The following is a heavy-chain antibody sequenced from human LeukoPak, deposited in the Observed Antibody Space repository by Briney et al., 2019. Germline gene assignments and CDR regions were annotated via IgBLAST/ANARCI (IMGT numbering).Heavy chain of an antibody. CDR1: GYSISSGYH. D-gene: IGHD3-22*01. CDR3: ARVVQSTDSSGFYLPEYFQH. J-gene: IGHJ1*01. Sequence: PSETLSLTCTVSGYSISSGYHWGWIRQPPGKGLEWIGSIYHSGSTYYNPSLKSRVTISVDTSKNQFSLKLRSVTAADTAVYYCARVVQSTDSSGFYLPEYFQHWGQGTLVAVSS. V-gene: IGHV4-38-2*02. CDR2: IYHSGST.